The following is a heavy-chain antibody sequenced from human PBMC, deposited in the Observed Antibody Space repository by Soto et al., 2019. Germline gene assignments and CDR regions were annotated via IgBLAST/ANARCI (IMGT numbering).Heavy chain of an antibody. CDR2: IYYSGST. D-gene: IGHD3-9*01. J-gene: IGHJ4*02. V-gene: IGHV4-59*04. Sequence: PSETLSLTCTVSGGSISSYYWSWIRQPPGKGLEWIGYIYYSGSTYYNPSLKSRVTISVDTSKNQFSLKLSSVTAADTAVYYCARTYYDILTGYPFDYWGQGTLVTVSS. CDR1: GGSISSYY. CDR3: ARTYYDILTGYPFDY.